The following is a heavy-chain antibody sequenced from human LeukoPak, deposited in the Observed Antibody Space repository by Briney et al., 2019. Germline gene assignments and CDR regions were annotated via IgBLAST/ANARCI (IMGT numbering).Heavy chain of an antibody. Sequence: GGSLRLSGGAPGFTVTAYYMSGCGQAPGKGLSGGSVIFMVGETVQAVFVTGRSTPSRDTSKKTLYLQMNSLRAEATAVYYCANQYCSGGSCYSDYYYGMDVWGQGNTVTVSS. CDR2: IFMVGET. V-gene: IGHV3-53*01. CDR3: ANQYCSGGSCYSDYYYGMDV. J-gene: IGHJ6*02. D-gene: IGHD2-15*01. CDR1: GFTVTAYY.